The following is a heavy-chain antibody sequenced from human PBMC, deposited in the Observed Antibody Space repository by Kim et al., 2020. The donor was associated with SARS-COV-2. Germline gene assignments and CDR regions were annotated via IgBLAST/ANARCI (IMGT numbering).Heavy chain of an antibody. CDR3: ERDTGIVGATLGY. D-gene: IGHD1-26*01. Sequence: YAKKFQGRVTMTRDTSISTAYMELSRLRSDDTAVYYCERDTGIVGATLGYWGQGTLVTVSS. V-gene: IGHV1-2*02. J-gene: IGHJ4*02.